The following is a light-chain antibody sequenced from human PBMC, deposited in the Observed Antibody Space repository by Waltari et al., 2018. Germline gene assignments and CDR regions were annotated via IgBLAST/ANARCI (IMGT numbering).Light chain of an antibody. CDR2: LGS. Sequence: DIVMTQSPLSLPVTPGEPASIPCRSSQSLLHSNGYNYLDWYLQKPGQSPQLLIYLGSNRASGVPDRFSGSGSGTDFTLKISRVEAEDVGVYYCMQALQTPLTFGGGIKVEIK. CDR1: QSLLHSNGYNY. J-gene: IGKJ4*01. CDR3: MQALQTPLT. V-gene: IGKV2-28*01.